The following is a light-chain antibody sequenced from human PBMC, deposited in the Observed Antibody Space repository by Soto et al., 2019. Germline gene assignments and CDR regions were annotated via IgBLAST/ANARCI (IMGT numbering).Light chain of an antibody. CDR1: SSDVGGYNY. CDR2: DVN. Sequence: QSALTQPASVSGSPGQSITISCTGSSSDVGGYNYVSWYQQHPGKAPKLMIYDVNNRPSGVSNRFSASKSGNTASLTISGLQAEDEADYYCSSYRSSTYVVFGGGTQLTVL. V-gene: IGLV2-14*01. CDR3: SSYRSSTYVV. J-gene: IGLJ2*01.